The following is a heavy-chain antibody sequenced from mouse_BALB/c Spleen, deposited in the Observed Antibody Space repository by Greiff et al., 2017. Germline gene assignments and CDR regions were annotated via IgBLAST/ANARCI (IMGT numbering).Heavy chain of an antibody. J-gene: IGHJ3*01. Sequence: DVQLVESGGGLVKPGGSLKLSCAASGFTFSDYYMYWVRQTPEKRLEWVATISDCGSYTYYPDSVKGRFTISRDNAKNNLYLQMSSLKSEDTAMYYCAGEGEVRRQAWFAYWGQGTLVTVSA. D-gene: IGHD2-14*01. CDR3: AGEGEVRRQAWFAY. CDR1: GFTFSDYY. V-gene: IGHV5-4*02. CDR2: ISDCGSYT.